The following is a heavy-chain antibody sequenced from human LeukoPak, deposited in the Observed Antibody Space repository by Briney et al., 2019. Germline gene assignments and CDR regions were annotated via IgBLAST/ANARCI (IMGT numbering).Heavy chain of an antibody. CDR2: IYYSGST. J-gene: IGHJ2*01. CDR3: ARAIIAVTWYFDL. Sequence: PSETLSLTCAVYGGSFSGYYWSWIRQPPGKGLEWIGYIYYSGSTNYNPSLKSRVTISVDTSKNQFSLKLSSVTAADTAVYYCARAIIAVTWYFDLWGRGTLVTVSS. V-gene: IGHV4-59*01. CDR1: GGSFSGYY. D-gene: IGHD6-19*01.